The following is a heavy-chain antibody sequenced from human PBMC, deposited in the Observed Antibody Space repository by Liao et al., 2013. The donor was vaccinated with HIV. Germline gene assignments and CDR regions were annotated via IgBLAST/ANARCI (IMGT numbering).Heavy chain of an antibody. V-gene: IGHV4-4*07. CDR2: IYSSGSS. Sequence: QMQLQESGPGLVKPSETLSLTCAVSGGSINNHYWNWIRQPAGRGLEWIGRIYSSGSSNYNPSLKSRVTISVDTSKNQFSLKLSSVTAADTAVYYCARDRGFGDSVKYYYMDVWGKGTTVTVSS. D-gene: IGHD4-17*01. CDR1: GGSINNHY. CDR3: ARDRGFGDSVKYYYMDV. J-gene: IGHJ6*03.